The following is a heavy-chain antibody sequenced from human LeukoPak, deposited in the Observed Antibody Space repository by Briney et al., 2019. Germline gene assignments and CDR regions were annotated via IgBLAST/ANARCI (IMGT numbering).Heavy chain of an antibody. D-gene: IGHD3-10*01. CDR2: IYHSGST. V-gene: IGHV4-30-2*01. J-gene: IGHJ4*02. CDR1: GGSISSGGYS. CDR3: ASSGITGAFDY. Sequence: SETLSLTCAVSGGSISSGGYSWSWIRQPPGQGLEWIGYIYHSGSTYYNPSLKSRVTISVDRSKNQFSLKLSSVTAADTAVYYCASSGITGAFDYWGQGTLVTVSS.